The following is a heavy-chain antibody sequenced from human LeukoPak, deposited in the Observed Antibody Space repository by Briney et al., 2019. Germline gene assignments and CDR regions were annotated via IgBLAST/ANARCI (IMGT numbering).Heavy chain of an antibody. CDR2: IYYSGST. Sequence: PSETLSLTCTVSGGSISSYYWSWIRQPPGKGLEWNGYIYYSGSTNYNPSLKSRVTISVDTSKNQFSLKLSSVTAADTAVYYCARAGSYSSSWYSYYYYYGMDVWGQGTTVTVSS. J-gene: IGHJ6*02. V-gene: IGHV4-59*01. CDR3: ARAGSYSSSWYSYYYYYGMDV. D-gene: IGHD6-13*01. CDR1: GGSISSYY.